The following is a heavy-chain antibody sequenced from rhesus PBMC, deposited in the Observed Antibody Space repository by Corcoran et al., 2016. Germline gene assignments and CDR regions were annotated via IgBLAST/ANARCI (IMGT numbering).Heavy chain of an antibody. Sequence: QVQLQESGPGVVKPSETLSLTCAVSGYSISSGYDWSWIRQPPGKGLEWIGYIYGSSGSPNYNPALKNRVNISKDTSKNQFALKLSSVTAADTAVYYGARDRAGAAGNFDYWGQGVLVTVSS. CDR1: GYSISSGYD. V-gene: IGHV4-76*01. D-gene: IGHD6-25*01. J-gene: IGHJ4*01. CDR3: ARDRAGAAGNFDY. CDR2: IYGSSGSP.